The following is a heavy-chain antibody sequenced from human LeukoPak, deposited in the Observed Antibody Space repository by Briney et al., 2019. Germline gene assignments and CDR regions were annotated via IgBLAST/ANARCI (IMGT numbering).Heavy chain of an antibody. CDR1: GFSFSNYY. J-gene: IGHJ5*02. Sequence: GGSLRLSCKASGFSFSNYYMNWVRQAPGKGLEWLSHINGRGGIINYADSVKGRFTISRDNARNSLDLHMSSLGAEDTAVYYCARVLPRQRWFDPWGQGTLVTVSS. CDR2: INGRGGII. CDR3: ARVLPRQRWFDP. D-gene: IGHD6-25*01. V-gene: IGHV3-48*04.